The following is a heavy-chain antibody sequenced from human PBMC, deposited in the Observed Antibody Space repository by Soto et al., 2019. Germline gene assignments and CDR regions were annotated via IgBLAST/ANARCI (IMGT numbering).Heavy chain of an antibody. J-gene: IGHJ4*02. V-gene: IGHV3-74*01. CDR2: IKSDGSNI. D-gene: IGHD3-10*01. CDR1: GFTFSSYW. Sequence: EVQLVESGGGLVQPGGSLRLSCAASGFTFSSYWMHWVRQAPGKGLVWVSRIKSDGSNINYADSVKGRFTISRDNAENTLYLQMNSLRAEDTAIYYCARGGFSGSGSFIQGDYWGQGTLVTVSS. CDR3: ARGGFSGSGSFIQGDY.